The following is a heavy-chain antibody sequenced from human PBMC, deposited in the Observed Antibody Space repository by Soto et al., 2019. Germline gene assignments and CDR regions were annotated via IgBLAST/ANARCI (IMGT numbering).Heavy chain of an antibody. V-gene: IGHV1-2*04. Sequence: ASVKVSCKASGYTFTGYYIHWVRQAPGQGLEWMGWINPNSGGTNYAQKFQGWVTMTRDTSISTAYMELSRLRSDDTAVYYCARASMVRGSYYYYYGMDVWGQGTTVTVSS. J-gene: IGHJ6*02. CDR3: ARASMVRGSYYYYYGMDV. CDR1: GYTFTGYY. D-gene: IGHD3-10*01. CDR2: INPNSGGT.